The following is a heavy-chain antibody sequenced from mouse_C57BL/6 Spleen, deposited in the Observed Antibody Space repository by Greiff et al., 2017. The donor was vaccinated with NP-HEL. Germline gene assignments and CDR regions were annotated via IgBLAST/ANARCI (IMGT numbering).Heavy chain of an antibody. CDR3: ARAYYSNEYYAMDY. Sequence: EVMLVESGGGLVKPGGSLKLSCAASGFTFSSYAMSWVRQTPEKRLEWVATISDGGSYTYYPDNVKGRFTISRDNAKNNLYLQMSHLKSEDTAMYYCARAYYSNEYYAMDYWGQGTSVTVSS. CDR1: GFTFSSYA. J-gene: IGHJ4*01. CDR2: ISDGGSYT. D-gene: IGHD2-5*01. V-gene: IGHV5-4*03.